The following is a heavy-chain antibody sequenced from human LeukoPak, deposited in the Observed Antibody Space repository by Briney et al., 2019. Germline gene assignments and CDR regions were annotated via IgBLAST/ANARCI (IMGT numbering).Heavy chain of an antibody. V-gene: IGHV3-23*01. CDR1: GFTFSSYA. CDR3: AKDRSGELPEMGDY. D-gene: IGHD1-26*01. CDR2: TSGSGGST. J-gene: IGHJ4*02. Sequence: GGSLRLSCAASGFTFSSYAMSWVRQAPGKGLEWVSATSGSGGSTYYADSVKGRFTISRDNSKNTLYLQMNSLRAEDTAVYYCAKDRSGELPEMGDYWGQGTLVTVSS.